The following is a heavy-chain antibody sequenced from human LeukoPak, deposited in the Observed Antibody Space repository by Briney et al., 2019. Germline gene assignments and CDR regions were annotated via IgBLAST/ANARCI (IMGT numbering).Heavy chain of an antibody. CDR2: INHSGST. J-gene: IGHJ4*02. V-gene: IGHV4-34*01. CDR1: GGSISSYY. D-gene: IGHD3-3*01. Sequence: PSETLSLTCTVSGGSISSYYWSWIRQPPGKGLEWIGEINHSGSTNYNPSLKSRVTISVDTSKNQFSLKLSSVTAADTAVYYCARGWSGYSYWGQGTLVTVSS. CDR3: ARGWSGYSY.